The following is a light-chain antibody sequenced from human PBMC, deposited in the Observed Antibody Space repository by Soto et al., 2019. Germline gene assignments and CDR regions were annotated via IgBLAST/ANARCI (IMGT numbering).Light chain of an antibody. J-gene: IGKJ3*01. CDR1: QSVSRSY. CDR2: GAS. CDR3: QQYGSSPLFT. Sequence: IVLTQCPGTLSLSPGERATLSCRASQSVSRSYLAWYQQKPGKAPKLLIYGASSRATGIPDRFSGSGSGTDFTLTISSLEPEDFAVYYCQQYGSSPLFTFGPGTKVDIK. V-gene: IGKV3-20*01.